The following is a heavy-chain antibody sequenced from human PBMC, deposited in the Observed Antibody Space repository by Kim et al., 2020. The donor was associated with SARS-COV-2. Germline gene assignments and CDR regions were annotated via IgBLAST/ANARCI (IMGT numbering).Heavy chain of an antibody. CDR1: GFTFSSYA. D-gene: IGHD6-13*01. CDR2: ITSNGGST. CDR3: VKGGIAAAAALDY. J-gene: IGHJ4*02. V-gene: IGHV3-64D*09. Sequence: GGSLRLSCSASGFTFSSYAMHWVRQAPGKGLEYVSAITSNGGSTSYANSVKGRFTISRDNSMNTLYLQMGSLRPEDTAMYYCVKGGIAAAAALDYWGQGTMVTVSS.